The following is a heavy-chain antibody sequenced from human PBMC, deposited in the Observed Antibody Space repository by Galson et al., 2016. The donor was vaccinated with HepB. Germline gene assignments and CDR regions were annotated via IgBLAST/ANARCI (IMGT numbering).Heavy chain of an antibody. J-gene: IGHJ4*02. CDR2: ISTYNGIA. CDR3: ARGSGSYPTINDY. V-gene: IGHV1-18*01. D-gene: IGHD1-26*01. Sequence: SVKVSCKASGDTFTSYGINWVRQAPGQGLEWVGWISTYNGIAKYAQKVQGRVTMTTDTSTRTAYMELRSLRSDDTAVYYCARGSGSYPTINDYWGQGTLVTVSS. CDR1: GDTFTSYG.